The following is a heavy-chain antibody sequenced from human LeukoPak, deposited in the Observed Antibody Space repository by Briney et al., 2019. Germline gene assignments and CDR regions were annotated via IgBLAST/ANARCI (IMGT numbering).Heavy chain of an antibody. Sequence: GGSLRLSCAASGFTFSSYGMHWVRQAPGKGLEWVAGISYDGSNKYYADSVKGRFTISRDNSKNTLYLQMNSLRAEDTAVFYCAKDGVVVSYFDNRGEGTLVTVSS. V-gene: IGHV3-30*18. CDR1: GFTFSSYG. CDR2: ISYDGSNK. D-gene: IGHD2-2*01. J-gene: IGHJ4*02. CDR3: AKDGVVVSYFDN.